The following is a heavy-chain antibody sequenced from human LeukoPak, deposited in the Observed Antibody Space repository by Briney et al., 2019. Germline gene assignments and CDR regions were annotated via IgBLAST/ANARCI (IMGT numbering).Heavy chain of an antibody. D-gene: IGHD3-22*01. CDR1: GFTFSSYS. CDR3: ARDDSHGYHFFDS. Sequence: GGSLRLSCAASGFTFSSYSMNWIGQTPGKGLEWVSSISGSGEFIYYVDSVRGRFTISRDNGKNSLYLQMNSLRPEDTAVYYCARDDSHGYHFFDSWGQGTLVTVSS. V-gene: IGHV3-21*01. J-gene: IGHJ4*02. CDR2: ISGSGEFI.